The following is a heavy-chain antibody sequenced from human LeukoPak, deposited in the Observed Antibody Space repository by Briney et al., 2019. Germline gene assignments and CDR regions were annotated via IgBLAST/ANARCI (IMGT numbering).Heavy chain of an antibody. CDR1: GYTFTGYY. D-gene: IGHD3-22*01. V-gene: IGHV1-2*02. J-gene: IGHJ3*02. CDR2: INPNNGGT. Sequence: ASVKVSCKASGYTFTGYYMHWVRQAPGQGLEWMGWINPNNGGTNYGQKFRGRVTMTRDTSTTTAYMELSRLRSDDTALYYCAREKYYYDSSGPHGFDIWGQGTMATVSS. CDR3: AREKYYYDSSGPHGFDI.